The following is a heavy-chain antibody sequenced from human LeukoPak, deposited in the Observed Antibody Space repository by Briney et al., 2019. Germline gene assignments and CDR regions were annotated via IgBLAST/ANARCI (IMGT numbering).Heavy chain of an antibody. Sequence: PGGSLRLSCVASGFTFSSYGMHWFRQAPGKGLEWVSYIGSSGGDTYYADSVKGRFTISRDNAKNSLYLQMNSLRAEDTAVYYCARVRVRGANHWDYWGQGTLVTVSS. CDR3: ARVRVRGANHWDY. CDR1: GFTFSSYG. D-gene: IGHD3-10*01. J-gene: IGHJ4*02. CDR2: IGSSGGDT. V-gene: IGHV3-21*05.